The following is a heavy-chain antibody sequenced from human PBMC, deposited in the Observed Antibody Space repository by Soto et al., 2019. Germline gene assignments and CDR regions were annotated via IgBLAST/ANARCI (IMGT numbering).Heavy chain of an antibody. J-gene: IGHJ4*02. D-gene: IGHD3-10*01. V-gene: IGHV1-18*01. CDR1: DYTFSGYG. CDR3: ASLTATRDFGY. Sequence: ASVKVSCKTSDYTFSGYGVSWVRQAPGQGLEWMGWISANTGNTEYSQRLQGRVSMTTHTSMTTLYMELRSLKFDDTAVYYCASLTATRDFGYWGQGTLVTVSS. CDR2: ISANTGNT.